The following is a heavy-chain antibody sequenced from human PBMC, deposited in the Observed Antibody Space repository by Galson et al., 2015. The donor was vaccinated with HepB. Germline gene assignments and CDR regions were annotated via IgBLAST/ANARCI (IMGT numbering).Heavy chain of an antibody. J-gene: IGHJ4*02. CDR2: ITWDGGST. CDR1: GFTFDDYA. D-gene: IGHD1-26*01. Sequence: SLRLSCAASGFTFDDYAMHWVRQVPGKGLEWVSLITWDGGSTYYAASVKGRFSISRDNDKNSVALEMNSLRGEDTALYFCAKDKRGSYPGLIDYWGEGTLVTVSA. V-gene: IGHV3-43D*04. CDR3: AKDKRGSYPGLIDY.